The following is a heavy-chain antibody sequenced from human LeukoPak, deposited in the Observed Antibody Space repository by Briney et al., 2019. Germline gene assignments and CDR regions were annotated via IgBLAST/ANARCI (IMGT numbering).Heavy chain of an antibody. CDR3: ARGTIFGVVTFDY. Sequence: GGSLRLSCAASGFTFSSYWMSWVRQAPGKGLEWVANIKQDGSEKYYVDSVKGRFTISRDNAKNSLYLQMNSLRAEDTAVYYCARGTIFGVVTFDYWGQGTLVTVSS. CDR1: GFTFSSYW. V-gene: IGHV3-7*01. J-gene: IGHJ4*02. D-gene: IGHD3-3*01. CDR2: IKQDGSEK.